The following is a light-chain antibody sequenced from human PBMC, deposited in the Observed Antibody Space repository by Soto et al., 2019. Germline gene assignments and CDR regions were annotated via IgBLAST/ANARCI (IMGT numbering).Light chain of an antibody. V-gene: IGKV3-11*01. CDR1: QSISSY. CDR3: QQRSNWL. CDR2: DAS. Sequence: EILMTQSPATLSVSPGETATLSCRASQSISSYLAWYQNKPGQAPRLLIYDASNRATGIPARFSGSGSGTDFTLTISSLEPEYSAVYYCQQRSNWLFGPGTKVDIK. J-gene: IGKJ3*01.